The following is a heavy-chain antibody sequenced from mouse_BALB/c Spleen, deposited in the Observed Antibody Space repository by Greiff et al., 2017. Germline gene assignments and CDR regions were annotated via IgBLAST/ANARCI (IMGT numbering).Heavy chain of an antibody. CDR1: GFTFSSFG. CDR3: ARRLEGAYYYAMDY. Sequence: EVHLVESGGGLVQPGGSRKLSCAASGFTFSSFGMHWVRQAPEKGLEWVAYISSGRSTIYYADTVKGRFTISRDNPKNTLFLQMTSLRSEDTAMYYCARRLEGAYYYAMDYWGQGTSVTVSS. D-gene: IGHD2-2*01. J-gene: IGHJ4*01. V-gene: IGHV5-17*02. CDR2: ISSGRSTI.